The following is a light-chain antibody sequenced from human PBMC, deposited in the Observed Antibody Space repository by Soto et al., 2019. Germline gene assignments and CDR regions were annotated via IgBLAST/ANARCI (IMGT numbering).Light chain of an antibody. J-gene: IGKJ1*01. CDR3: QHFGNSLWT. CDR2: GAS. Sequence: EIVLTQSPGTLSLSPGQRATLSCRSSQSVASRNLAWYQQKSVQAPRLLIYGASSRAIHTPDRFSGSGSGTDFTLTISGLEPEDFAVYYCQHFGNSLWTFGQGTKVDIK. V-gene: IGKV3-20*01. CDR1: QSVASRN.